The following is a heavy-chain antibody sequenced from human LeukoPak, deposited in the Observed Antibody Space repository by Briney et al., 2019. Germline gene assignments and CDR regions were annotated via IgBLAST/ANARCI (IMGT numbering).Heavy chain of an antibody. D-gene: IGHD2-15*01. CDR1: GFTFSNYA. V-gene: IGHV3-23*01. Sequence: PGGSLRLSCAASGFTFSNYAMSWVRQAPGKGLEWVSGISGSDYSTYYADSVKGRFTISGDNSKNTLYLQMNSLRAEDTAVYNCAKQGCSGGSCYFDYWGQGTLVTVSS. J-gene: IGHJ4*02. CDR2: ISGSDYST. CDR3: AKQGCSGGSCYFDY.